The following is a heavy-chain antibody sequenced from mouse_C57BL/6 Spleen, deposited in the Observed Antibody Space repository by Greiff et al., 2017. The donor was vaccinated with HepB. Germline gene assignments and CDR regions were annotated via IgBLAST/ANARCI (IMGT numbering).Heavy chain of an antibody. CDR2: INYDGSST. D-gene: IGHD1-1*01. V-gene: IGHV5-16*01. CDR1: GFTFSDYY. Sequence: EVQLVESEGGLVQPGSSMKLSCTASGFTFSDYYMAWVRQVPEKGLEWVANINYDGSSTYYLDSLKSRFIISRDNAKNILYLQMSSLKSEDTATYYCARDAFYYYGSRSYAMDYWGQGTSVTVSS. CDR3: ARDAFYYYGSRSYAMDY. J-gene: IGHJ4*01.